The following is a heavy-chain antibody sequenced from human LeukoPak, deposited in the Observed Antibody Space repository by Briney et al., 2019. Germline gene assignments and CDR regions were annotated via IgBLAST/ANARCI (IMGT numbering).Heavy chain of an antibody. CDR1: GFTVSSNY. V-gene: IGHV3-66*01. D-gene: IGHD1-26*01. CDR3: ARDMDRALDY. Sequence: PGGSLRLSCAASGFTVSSNYMSWVRQAPGKGLEWVSVIYSAGSTYYADSVKGRFTISRDNSKNTLYLQMNSLRAEDTAVYYCARDMDRALDYWGQGTLVTVSS. CDR2: IYSAGST. J-gene: IGHJ4*02.